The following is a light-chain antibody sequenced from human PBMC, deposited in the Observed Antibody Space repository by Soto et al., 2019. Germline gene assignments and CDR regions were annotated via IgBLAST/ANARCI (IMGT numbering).Light chain of an antibody. V-gene: IGLV2-14*01. Sequence: QSALTQPASVSGSPGQSITISCTGTSSDVGTYNYVSWYQQYPGKAPKVMIYEVTNRPSGVSNRFSGSKSGNTASLTISGVQAEDEADYYCSSYSSTNTLVVFGGGTKLTVL. J-gene: IGLJ2*01. CDR1: SSDVGTYNY. CDR2: EVT. CDR3: SSYSSTNTLVV.